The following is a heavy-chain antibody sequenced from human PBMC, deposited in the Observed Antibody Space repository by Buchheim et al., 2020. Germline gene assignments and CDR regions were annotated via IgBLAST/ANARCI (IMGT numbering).Heavy chain of an antibody. CDR2: IYYSGST. Sequence: QVQLQGSGPGLVKPSETLSLTCTVSGGSINGYFWSWIRQPPGKGLEWIGYIYYSGSTNYNPSLKSRVTISVDTSKNDFPLQLTSVAAADTAVYYCARLVAGTSRMDFWDQGTL. J-gene: IGHJ4*02. CDR3: ARLVAGTSRMDF. D-gene: IGHD6-19*01. V-gene: IGHV4-59*01. CDR1: GGSINGYF.